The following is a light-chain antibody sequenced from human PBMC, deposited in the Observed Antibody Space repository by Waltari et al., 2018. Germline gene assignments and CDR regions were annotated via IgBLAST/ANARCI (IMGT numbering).Light chain of an antibody. CDR1: NIEDKN. Sequence: SYVLTQAPSVSVAPGETARITCGGNNIEDKNVQWYQQKPGQSPVLVIFYDSDRPSGIPERFSGSNSGNTATLTISRAEAGDEADYYCQVWDTSIDLSVFGTGTKVTVL. V-gene: IGLV3-21*04. CDR3: QVWDTSIDLSV. CDR2: YDS. J-gene: IGLJ1*01.